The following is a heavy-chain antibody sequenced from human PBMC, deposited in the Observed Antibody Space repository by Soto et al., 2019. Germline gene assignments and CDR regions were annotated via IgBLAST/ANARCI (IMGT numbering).Heavy chain of an antibody. J-gene: IGHJ5*02. CDR2: IYYSGST. Sequence: QVQLQESGPGLVKPSETLSLTCTVSGGSISSYYWSWIRQPPGKGLAWIGYIYYSGSTNYNPSLKSRVTISVDTSQNQFSLKLSSVTAADAAVYYCARDPTCSPEDGVGGYQRRGCQGWFDPWGQGTLVTVSS. V-gene: IGHV4-59*01. D-gene: IGHD6-25*01. CDR1: GGSISSYY. CDR3: ARDPTCSPEDGVGGYQRRGCQGWFDP.